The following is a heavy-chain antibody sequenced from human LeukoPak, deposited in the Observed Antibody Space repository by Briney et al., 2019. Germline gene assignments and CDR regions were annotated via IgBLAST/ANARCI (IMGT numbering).Heavy chain of an antibody. CDR3: ARAKYSSGWYGNFDY. Sequence: SETLSLTCAVYGGSFSGYYWSWIRQPPGKGLEWIGEINHSGSTNYNPSLKSRVTISVDTSKNQFSLKLSSVTAADTAVYYCARAKYSSGWYGNFDYWGQGTLVTVSS. J-gene: IGHJ4*02. CDR2: INHSGST. V-gene: IGHV4-34*01. D-gene: IGHD6-19*01. CDR1: GGSFSGYY.